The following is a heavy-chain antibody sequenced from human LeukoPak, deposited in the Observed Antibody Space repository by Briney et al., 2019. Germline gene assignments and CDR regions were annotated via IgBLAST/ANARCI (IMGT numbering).Heavy chain of an antibody. D-gene: IGHD3-22*01. CDR1: GFTFSSYG. CDR3: AREGDSSGYIDY. CDR2: ISGSGGST. Sequence: TGGSLRLSCAASGFTFSSYGMSWVRQAPGKGLEWVSAISGSGGSTYYADSVKGRFTISRDNAKNSLYLQMNSLRAEDTAVYYCAREGDSSGYIDYWGQGTLVTVSS. V-gene: IGHV3-23*01. J-gene: IGHJ4*02.